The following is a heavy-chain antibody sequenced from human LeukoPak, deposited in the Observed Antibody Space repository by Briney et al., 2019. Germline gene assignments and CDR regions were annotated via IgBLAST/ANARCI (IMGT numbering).Heavy chain of an antibody. CDR1: GFTFSSYA. CDR2: IGGGGSST. J-gene: IGHJ4*02. Sequence: PGGSLRLSCVASGFTFSSYAMNWVRQAPGKGLEWVSVIGGGGSSTFYADSVKGRFTISRDNSKNTLYLQMNSLRAEDTAVYYCARALLGTAAAVTLYYFDYWGQGTLVTVSS. D-gene: IGHD6-13*01. CDR3: ARALLGTAAAVTLYYFDY. V-gene: IGHV3-23*01.